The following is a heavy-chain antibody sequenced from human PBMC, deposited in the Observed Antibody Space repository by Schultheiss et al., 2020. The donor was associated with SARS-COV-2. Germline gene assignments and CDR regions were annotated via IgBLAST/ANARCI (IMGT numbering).Heavy chain of an antibody. CDR2: ISYDGSNK. Sequence: GESLKISCAASGFTFSSYGMHWVRQAPGKGLEWVAVISYDGSNKYYADSVKGRFTISRDNSKNTLYLQMNSLRAEDTAVYYCASGMRGYSAYWGQGTLVTVSS. D-gene: IGHD5-12*01. J-gene: IGHJ4*02. V-gene: IGHV3-30*03. CDR1: GFTFSSYG. CDR3: ASGMRGYSAY.